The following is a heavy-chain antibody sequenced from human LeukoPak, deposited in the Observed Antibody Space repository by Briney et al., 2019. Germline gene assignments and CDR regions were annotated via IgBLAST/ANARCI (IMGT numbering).Heavy chain of an antibody. CDR3: ANSGYGSGSLDY. CDR1: GLTVSSNY. Sequence: GGSLRLSCAASGLTVSSNYMSWVRQAPGKGLEWVSVIYSGGSTYYADSVKGRFTISRDNSKNTLFLQINSLRADDTAVYYCANSGYGSGSLDYWGQGTLVTVSS. D-gene: IGHD3-10*01. CDR2: IYSGGST. J-gene: IGHJ4*02. V-gene: IGHV3-53*01.